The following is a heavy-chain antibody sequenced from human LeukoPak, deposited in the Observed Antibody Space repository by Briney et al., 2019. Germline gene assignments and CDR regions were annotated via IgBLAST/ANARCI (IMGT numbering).Heavy chain of an antibody. J-gene: IGHJ4*02. CDR1: GYTFTGYY. CDR2: ISAYNGNT. CDR3: ARDGVYYDILTAPLDY. D-gene: IGHD3-9*01. V-gene: IGHV1-18*04. Sequence: ASVKVSCKASGYTFTGYYMHWVRQAPGQGLEWMGWISAYNGNTNYAQKLQGRVTMTTDTSTSTAYMELGSLRSDDTAVYYCARDGVYYDILTAPLDYWGQGTLVTVSS.